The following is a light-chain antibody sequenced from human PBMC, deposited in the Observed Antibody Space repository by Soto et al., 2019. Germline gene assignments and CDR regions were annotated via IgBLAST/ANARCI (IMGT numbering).Light chain of an antibody. Sequence: PGETATLSCRASQSVSSNNLAWYHQKPGQTPRLLIYGASSRATGIPDRFSGSESGTDFTLTISRLEPEDFAVYYCQQYDNSITFGQGTRLEIE. CDR1: QSVSSNN. CDR2: GAS. V-gene: IGKV3-20*01. CDR3: QQYDNSIT. J-gene: IGKJ5*01.